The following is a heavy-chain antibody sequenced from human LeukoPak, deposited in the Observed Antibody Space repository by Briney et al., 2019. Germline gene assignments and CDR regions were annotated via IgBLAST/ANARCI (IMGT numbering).Heavy chain of an antibody. CDR1: GFTFSSYS. CDR3: ARGGARGYSYSLDFDY. V-gene: IGHV3-21*01. Sequence: PGGSLRLSCAASGFTFSSYSMNWVRQAPGKGLEWVSSISSSSNYIYYADSVKGRFTISRDNAKNSLYLQMNSLRAEDTAVYYCARGGARGYSYSLDFDYWGQGTLVTVSS. D-gene: IGHD5-18*01. J-gene: IGHJ4*02. CDR2: ISSSSNYI.